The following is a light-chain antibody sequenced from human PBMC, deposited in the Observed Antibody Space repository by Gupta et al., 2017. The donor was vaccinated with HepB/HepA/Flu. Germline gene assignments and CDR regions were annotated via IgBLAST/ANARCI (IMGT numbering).Light chain of an antibody. CDR1: TLSRQY. J-gene: IGLJ3*02. V-gene: IGLV3-25*03. CDR2: QDK. Sequence: SDELTQPPSVSVSPGQTARITCSGDTLSRQYTYWYQQRPGQAPILIIFQDKERPPGIPERFSAASSGTKAYLTISDVQSEDAADYFCQSLDASGRVFGGGTKLTVL. CDR3: QSLDASGRV.